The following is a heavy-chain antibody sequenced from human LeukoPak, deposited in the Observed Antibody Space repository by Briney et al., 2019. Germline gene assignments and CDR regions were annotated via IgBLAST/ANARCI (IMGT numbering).Heavy chain of an antibody. D-gene: IGHD3-9*01. CDR3: ARRSRLTGYPADY. J-gene: IGHJ4*02. CDR2: IYPGDSDT. V-gene: IGHV5-51*01. CDR1: GYSFTSYW. Sequence: GESLQISSKGSGYSFTSYWIGWVRRLPGKGVEWMGIIYPGDSDTRYSPSFQGEVTISADKSISTAYLQWSSLKASDTAMYYCARRSRLTGYPADYWGQGTLVTVSS.